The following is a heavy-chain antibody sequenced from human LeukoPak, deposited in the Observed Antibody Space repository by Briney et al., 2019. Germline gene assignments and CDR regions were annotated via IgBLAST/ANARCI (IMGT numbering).Heavy chain of an antibody. CDR3: ARAYGGNNYYYYGMDV. Sequence: GASVKVSCKASGYTFTGYYMHWVRQAPGQGLGWMGWINPNSGGTNYAQKFQGRVTMTRDTSISTAYMELSRLRSDDTAVYYCARAYGGNNYYYYGMDVWGQGTTVTVSS. CDR2: INPNSGGT. V-gene: IGHV1-2*02. D-gene: IGHD4-23*01. J-gene: IGHJ6*02. CDR1: GYTFTGYY.